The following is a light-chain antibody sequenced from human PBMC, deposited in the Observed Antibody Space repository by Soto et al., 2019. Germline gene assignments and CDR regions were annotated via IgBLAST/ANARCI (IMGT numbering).Light chain of an antibody. CDR2: GTS. J-gene: IGKJ1*01. CDR1: QSVSSSF. V-gene: IGKV3-20*01. CDR3: QQYGSSPPWT. Sequence: EIVLTQPPGTLSFSPGERATLSCRAIQSVSSSFLAWYQQKPGQAPRLLIYGTSGRATGIPDRFSGSGSGTDFTLTISRLEPEDFAVYYCQQYGSSPPWTFGQGTKVDIK.